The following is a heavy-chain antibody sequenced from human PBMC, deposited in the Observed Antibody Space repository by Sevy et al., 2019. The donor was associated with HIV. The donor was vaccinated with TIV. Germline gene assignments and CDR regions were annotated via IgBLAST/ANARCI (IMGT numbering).Heavy chain of an antibody. CDR3: ARGGGYSSSWFLDY. D-gene: IGHD6-13*01. CDR2: FYHCGSP. CDR1: GGSISSGGYS. Sequence: SETLSLTCAVSGGSISSGGYSWSWIRQPPGKGLEWIGYFYHCGSPYYNPSLKSRVTISVDRSKNQFSLKLSSVTAADTAVYYCARGGGYSSSWFLDYWGQGTLVTVSS. V-gene: IGHV4-30-2*01. J-gene: IGHJ4*02.